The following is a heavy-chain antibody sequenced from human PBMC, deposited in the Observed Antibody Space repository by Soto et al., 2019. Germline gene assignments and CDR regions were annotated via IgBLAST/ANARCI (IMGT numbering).Heavy chain of an antibody. CDR3: ARDEARAAPFDY. Sequence: GGSLRLSCAASGFTFSSYAMHWVRQAPGKGLEWVAVISYDGSNKYYADYVKGRFTISRDNSKNTLYLQMNSLRAEDTAVYYCARDEARAAPFDYWGQGTLVTVSS. CDR1: GFTFSSYA. V-gene: IGHV3-30-3*01. D-gene: IGHD1-26*01. CDR2: ISYDGSNK. J-gene: IGHJ4*02.